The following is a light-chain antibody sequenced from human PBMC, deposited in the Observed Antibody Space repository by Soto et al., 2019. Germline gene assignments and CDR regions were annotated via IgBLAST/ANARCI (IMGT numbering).Light chain of an antibody. J-gene: IGKJ1*01. CDR1: QSISNW. Sequence: DIQMTQSPSTLSASVGDRVTITCRASQSISNWLAWYQQKPGKAPNLLIYKASNLERGVPSRFSGSGSGTEFTLTISSLQPDDLATYYCQQNNRYPWTFGQGTKVDIK. V-gene: IGKV1-5*03. CDR3: QQNNRYPWT. CDR2: KAS.